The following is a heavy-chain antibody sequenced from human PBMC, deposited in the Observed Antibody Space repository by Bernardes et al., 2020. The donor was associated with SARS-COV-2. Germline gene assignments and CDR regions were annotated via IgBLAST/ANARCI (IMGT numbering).Heavy chain of an antibody. Sequence: GGSLRLSCVASGFGFSSYGMHWVRQALGKGLEWVTVISYDGRDKYYPDSVKGRFTISRDNSKNTLYLQMNSLRAEDTAVYYCAKAGYYDSSGYYRLNAFDIWGQGTMVTVSS. CDR2: ISYDGRDK. J-gene: IGHJ3*02. D-gene: IGHD3-22*01. CDR3: AKAGYYDSSGYYRLNAFDI. V-gene: IGHV3-30*18. CDR1: GFGFSSYG.